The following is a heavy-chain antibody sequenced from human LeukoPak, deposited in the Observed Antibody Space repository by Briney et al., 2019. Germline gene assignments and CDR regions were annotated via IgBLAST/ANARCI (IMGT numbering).Heavy chain of an antibody. J-gene: IGHJ4*02. D-gene: IGHD7-27*01. V-gene: IGHV4-31*03. CDR1: GGSISSGGYY. CDR2: IYYSGST. CDR3: ARGRTGDAFDY. Sequence: SQTLSLTCTVSGGSISSGGYYWSWIRQHPGKGLEWIGYIYYSGSTYYNPSLKSRVTISVDTSKNQFSLKLSSVTAADTAVHYCARGRTGDAFDYWGQGTLVTVSS.